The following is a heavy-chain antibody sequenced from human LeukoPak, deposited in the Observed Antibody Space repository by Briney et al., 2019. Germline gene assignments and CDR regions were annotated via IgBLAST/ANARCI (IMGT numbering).Heavy chain of an antibody. D-gene: IGHD4/OR15-4a*01. V-gene: IGHV3-48*03. Sequence: PGGSLRLSCAASGFSFSGYEMNWVRQAPGKGLEWISYISTTGSTTYYGDSVKGRFTISRDNARNSLYLQLNSLRAEDTAVYYCARFYGLGDYGLDYWGQGALVTVSS. CDR1: GFSFSGYE. CDR3: ARFYGLGDYGLDY. J-gene: IGHJ4*02. CDR2: ISTTGSTT.